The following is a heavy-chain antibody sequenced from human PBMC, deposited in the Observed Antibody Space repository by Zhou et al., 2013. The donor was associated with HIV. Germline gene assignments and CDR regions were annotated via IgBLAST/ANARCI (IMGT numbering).Heavy chain of an antibody. J-gene: IGHJ4*02. V-gene: IGHV3-48*03. CDR2: SSSSGIVK. D-gene: IGHD3-16*01. CDR3: ARDIWGSAGPSENYFDY. CDR1: GITLSSHE. Sequence: EVQLEESGGGLVQPGGSLRLSCVVSGITLSSHEMSWVRQAPGKGLEWVSYSSSSGIVKYYADSVKGRFTISRDNAQNSLYLQMTSLRAEDSAVYYCARDIWGSAGPSENYFDYWGQGVLVTVSS.